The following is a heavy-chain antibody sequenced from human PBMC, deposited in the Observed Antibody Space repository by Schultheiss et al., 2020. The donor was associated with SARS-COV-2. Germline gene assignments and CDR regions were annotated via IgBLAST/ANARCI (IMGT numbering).Heavy chain of an antibody. D-gene: IGHD3-10*01. CDR2: IYYSGST. Sequence: SETLSLTCTVSGGSISSGGYYWSWIRQHPGKGLEWIGYIYYSGSTYYNPSLKSRVTISVDKSKNQFSLKLSSVTAADTAVYYCARGPWGSGSAFDYWGQGTLVTVSS. J-gene: IGHJ4*02. CDR1: GGSISSGGYY. CDR3: ARGPWGSGSAFDY. V-gene: IGHV4-31*03.